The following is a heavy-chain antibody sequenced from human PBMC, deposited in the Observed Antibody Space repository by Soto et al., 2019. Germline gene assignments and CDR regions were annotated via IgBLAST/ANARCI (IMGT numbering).Heavy chain of an antibody. J-gene: IGHJ5*02. Sequence: SETLSLTCTVSGGSISSYYWSWIRQPPGKGLEWIGYIYYSGITNYNPSLKSRVTISVDTSKNQFSLKLSSVTAADTAVYYCARPHGGSSGWDNWFDPWGQGTLVTVSS. V-gene: IGHV4-59*01. D-gene: IGHD6-25*01. CDR1: GGSISSYY. CDR3: ARPHGGSSGWDNWFDP. CDR2: IYYSGIT.